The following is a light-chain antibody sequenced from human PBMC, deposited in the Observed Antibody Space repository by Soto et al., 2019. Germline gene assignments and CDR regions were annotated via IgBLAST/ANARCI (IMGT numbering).Light chain of an antibody. V-gene: IGLV2-23*01. CDR2: QGN. Sequence: QSALTQPASVSGSPGQSITISCTGTSSDVGKYNRVSWYQQYPGRVPKLMIYQGNKRPSGVSDRFSGSKSGNTASLKISGLQAEDEADYYFCSYAGSSTLVFGGGTKLTVL. CDR1: SSDVGKYNR. J-gene: IGLJ2*01. CDR3: CSYAGSSTLV.